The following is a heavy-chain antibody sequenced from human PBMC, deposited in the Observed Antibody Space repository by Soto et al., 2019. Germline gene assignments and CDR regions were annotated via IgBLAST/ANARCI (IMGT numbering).Heavy chain of an antibody. CDR2: INAGNGNT. J-gene: IGHJ6*03. Sequence: ASVKVSCKASGYTFTSYGISWVRQAPGQRLEWMGWINAGNGNTRYSQKFQGRVTITRDTSARTAYMELSSLRSEDTAVYYCARGHLAVVPVASWYFYMDVWGKGTTVTVSS. CDR1: GYTFTSYG. V-gene: IGHV1-3*01. D-gene: IGHD2-2*01. CDR3: ARGHLAVVPVASWYFYMDV.